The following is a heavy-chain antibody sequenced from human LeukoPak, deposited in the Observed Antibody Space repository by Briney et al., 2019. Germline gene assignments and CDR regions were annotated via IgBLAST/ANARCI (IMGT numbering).Heavy chain of an antibody. CDR2: IYYSGST. Sequence: SETLSLTCTVSGGSISSYYWSWIRQPPGKGLEWIGYIYYSGSTNYNPSLKSRVTISVDTSKNQFSLKLSSVTAADTAVYYCARDNGDNTERYFDYWGQGTLVTVSS. CDR1: GGSISSYY. CDR3: ARDNGDNTERYFDY. D-gene: IGHD2-8*01. V-gene: IGHV4-59*12. J-gene: IGHJ4*02.